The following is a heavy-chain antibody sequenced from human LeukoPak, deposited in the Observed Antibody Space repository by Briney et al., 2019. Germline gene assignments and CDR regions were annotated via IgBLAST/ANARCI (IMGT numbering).Heavy chain of an antibody. CDR1: GYTFTGYY. D-gene: IGHD3-10*01. V-gene: IGHV1-2*02. CDR2: INPNSGGT. CDR3: ARDLKVVGYYYGSGSYSGFCDY. J-gene: IGHJ4*02. Sequence: GASVKVSCKASGYTFTGYYMHWVRQAPGEGLEWMGWINPNSGGTNYAQKFQGRVTMTRDTSTSTVYMELSSLRSEDTAVYYCARDLKVVGYYYGSGSYSGFCDYWGQGTLVTVSS.